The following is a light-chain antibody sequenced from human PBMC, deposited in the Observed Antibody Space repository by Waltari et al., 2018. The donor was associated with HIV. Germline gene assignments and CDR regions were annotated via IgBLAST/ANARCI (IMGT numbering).Light chain of an antibody. CDR1: NIGSNS. CDR2: DDT. J-gene: IGLJ3*02. CDR3: QVWDTSGDPWV. V-gene: IGLV3-21*02. Sequence: SYVLTQPPSVSVAPGQTARITCGGNNIGSNSVHWYQQKPGQAPGLVVYDDTDRPSGIPERFSGSNSGNTATLTISRVEAGDEADYYCQVWDTSGDPWVFGGGTKLTVL.